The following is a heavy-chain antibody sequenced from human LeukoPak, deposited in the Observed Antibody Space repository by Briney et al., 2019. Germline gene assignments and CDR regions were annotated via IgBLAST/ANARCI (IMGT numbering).Heavy chain of an antibody. V-gene: IGHV3-23*01. CDR1: GFTFNSNA. D-gene: IGHD4-11*01. CDR3: TKVGVYSNFYFDY. J-gene: IGHJ4*02. Sequence: GGSLRLSCAASGFTFNSNAMSWVRQAPGKGLECVSGVTSSGSSTYYADSVKGRFSISRDSSRSPLYLQMNHLRAEDMAVYYCTKVGVYSNFYFDYWGQGILVTVSS. CDR2: VTSSGSST.